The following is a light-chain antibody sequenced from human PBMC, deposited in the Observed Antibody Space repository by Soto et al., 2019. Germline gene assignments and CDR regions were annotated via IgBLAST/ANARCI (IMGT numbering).Light chain of an antibody. CDR1: TSNIGASYG. V-gene: IGLV1-40*01. CDR3: QSYDSSLTWVV. CDR2: GYS. Sequence: QSVLTQPPSVSGAPGQRVTISCTGSTSNIGASYGVHWYQHLPGTAPKLLIYGYSIRPSGVPDRFSGSKSGTSASLAITGLQPEDEADYYGQSYDSSLTWVVFGGGTKVTV. J-gene: IGLJ2*01.